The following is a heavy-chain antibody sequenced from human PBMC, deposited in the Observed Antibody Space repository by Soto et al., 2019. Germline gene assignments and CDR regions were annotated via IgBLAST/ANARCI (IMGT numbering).Heavy chain of an antibody. J-gene: IGHJ4*02. CDR1: GFTFSSYA. D-gene: IGHD3-22*01. V-gene: IGHV3-23*01. CDR2: ISSSGGST. Sequence: EVQLLESGGGLVQPGGSLRLSCAASGFTFSSYAMSWVRQAPGKGLEWVSAISSSGGSTYYADSVKGRFTISRDNSKNALYLQTNSLIADETVVYYCAKVPQYYYDSSGYSDYWGQGTLVTVSS. CDR3: AKVPQYYYDSSGYSDY.